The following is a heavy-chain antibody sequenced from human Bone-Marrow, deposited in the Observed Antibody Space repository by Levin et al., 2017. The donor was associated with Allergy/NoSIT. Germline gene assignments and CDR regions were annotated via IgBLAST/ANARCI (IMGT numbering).Heavy chain of an antibody. J-gene: IGHJ6*02. CDR3: ARRPLPYGDYVPAYYYYGMDV. CDR2: ISAYNGNT. Sequence: ASVKVSCKASGYTFTSYGISWVRQAPGQGLEWMGWISAYNGNTNYAQKLQGRVTMTTDTSTSTAYMELRSLRSDDTAVYYCARRPLPYGDYVPAYYYYGMDVWGQGTTVTVSS. D-gene: IGHD4-17*01. V-gene: IGHV1-18*01. CDR1: GYTFTSYG.